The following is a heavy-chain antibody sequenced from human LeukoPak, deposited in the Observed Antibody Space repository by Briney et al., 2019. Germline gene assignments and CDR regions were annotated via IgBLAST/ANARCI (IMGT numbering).Heavy chain of an antibody. Sequence: SETLSLTCTVSGDSLSSHYWSWIRQPPGKGLEWIGEINHSGSTDYNPSLKSRVTISVDTSKNQFSLKLSSVTAADTAVYYCARAVVVVVPAATGYYFDYWGQGTLVTVSS. J-gene: IGHJ4*02. CDR3: ARAVVVVVPAATGYYFDY. V-gene: IGHV4-34*01. CDR2: INHSGST. D-gene: IGHD2-2*01. CDR1: GDSLSSHY.